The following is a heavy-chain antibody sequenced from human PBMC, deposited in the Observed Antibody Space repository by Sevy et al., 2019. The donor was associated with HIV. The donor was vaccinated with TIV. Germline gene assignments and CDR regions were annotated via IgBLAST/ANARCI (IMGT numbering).Heavy chain of an antibody. V-gene: IGHV3-73*01. CDR3: TRSTTSTRYYGMDV. J-gene: IGHJ6*02. CDR2: IRSKANSYAT. Sequence: GGSLRLSCAASGFTFSGSAMHWVRQASGKGLEWVGRIRSKANSYATAYAASVKGRFTISRDDSKNTAYLKMNSLKTDDTAVYYCTRSTTSTRYYGMDVWGQGTTVTVSS. D-gene: IGHD2-2*01. CDR1: GFTFSGSA.